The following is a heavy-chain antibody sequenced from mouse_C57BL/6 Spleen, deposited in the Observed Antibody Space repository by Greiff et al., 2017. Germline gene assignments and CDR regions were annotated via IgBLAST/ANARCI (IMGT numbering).Heavy chain of an antibody. J-gene: IGHJ3*01. CDR1: GYTFTDYN. CDR3: ARTGGSSSWFAY. D-gene: IGHD1-1*01. CDR2: INPNNGGT. Sequence: EVKLMESGPELVKPGASVKMSCKASGYTFTDYNMHWVKQSHGKSLEWIGYINPNNGGTSYNQKFKGKATLTVNKSSSTAYMELRSLTSEDSAVYYCARTGGSSSWFAYWGQGTLVTVSA. V-gene: IGHV1-22*01.